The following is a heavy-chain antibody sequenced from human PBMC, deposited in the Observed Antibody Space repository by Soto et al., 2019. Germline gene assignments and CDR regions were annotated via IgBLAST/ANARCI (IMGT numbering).Heavy chain of an antibody. CDR1: GFTFSSYG. D-gene: IGHD1-7*01. CDR3: ARPRYNWNYEDYYFAY. V-gene: IGHV3-33*01. CDR2: IWYDGSNK. Sequence: GGSLRLSCAASGFTFSSYGMHWVRQAPGKGLEWVAVIWYDGSNKYYADSVKGRFTISRDNSKNTLYLQMNSLRAEDTAVYYCARPRYNWNYEDYYFAYWGQGTLVTVSS. J-gene: IGHJ4*02.